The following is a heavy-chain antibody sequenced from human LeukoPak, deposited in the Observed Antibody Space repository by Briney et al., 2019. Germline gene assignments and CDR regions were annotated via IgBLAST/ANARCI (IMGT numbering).Heavy chain of an antibody. Sequence: GASVKVSCKASGYTFTRYYMHWVRQPPGQGLEWMGWMNPNSGNTGYAQKFQGRVTITRDTSASTAYMELSSLRSEDTAVYYCASSFTAMADGTTYVNWFDPWGQGTLVTVSS. CDR3: ASSFTAMADGTTYVNWFDP. J-gene: IGHJ5*02. CDR1: GYTFTRYY. CDR2: MNPNSGNT. V-gene: IGHV1-8*03. D-gene: IGHD5-18*01.